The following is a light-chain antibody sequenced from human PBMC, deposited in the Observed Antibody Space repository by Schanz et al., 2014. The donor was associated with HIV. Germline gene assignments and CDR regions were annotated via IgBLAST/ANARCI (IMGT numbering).Light chain of an antibody. CDR3: SSYTSSSTYVV. Sequence: QSALTQPPSASGSPGQSVTITCTGTSSDVGGYDFVSWYQQHPGKAPKLMIYEVTKRPLGVPNRFSGSKSGNTASLTISGLQAEDEADYYCSSYTSSSTYVVFGGGTKLTVL. V-gene: IGLV2-8*01. CDR1: SSDVGGYDF. CDR2: EVT. J-gene: IGLJ2*01.